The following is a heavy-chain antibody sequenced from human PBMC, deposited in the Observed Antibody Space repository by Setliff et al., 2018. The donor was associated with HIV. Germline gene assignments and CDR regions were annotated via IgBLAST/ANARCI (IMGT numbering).Heavy chain of an antibody. Sequence: SVKVSCKASGGTFSSYTINWVRQAPGQGLEWMGRSIPILGIGNDEQAQKFKGRVTFTADKSTSTVYMELSSLRFEDTAVYYCARCGAGEWHLYMDVWGKGTAVTVSS. D-gene: IGHD3-16*01. CDR1: GGTFSSYT. CDR2: SIPILGIG. CDR3: ARCGAGEWHLYMDV. J-gene: IGHJ6*03. V-gene: IGHV1-69*02.